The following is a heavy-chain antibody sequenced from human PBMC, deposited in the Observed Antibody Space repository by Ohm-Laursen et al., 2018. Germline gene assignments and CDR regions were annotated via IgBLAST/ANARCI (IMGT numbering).Heavy chain of an antibody. J-gene: IGHJ4*02. V-gene: IGHV1-18*01. D-gene: IGHD2-21*02. CDR2: TNAYGNT. CDR3: ARFLAYCGGDCYPYFDY. CDR1: GYTFTNYG. Sequence: SSVKVSCKASGYTFTNYGISWVRQAPGQGLEWMGWTNAYGNTDYAQKFQGRVTMTTDTSTSTAYMELRSLRSDDTAVYYCARFLAYCGGDCYPYFDYWGQGTLVTVSS.